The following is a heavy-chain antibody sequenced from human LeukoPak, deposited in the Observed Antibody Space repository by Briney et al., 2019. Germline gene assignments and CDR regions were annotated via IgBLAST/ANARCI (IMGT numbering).Heavy chain of an antibody. D-gene: IGHD3-16*01. CDR1: GGSISSYY. Sequence: SETLSLTCTVSGGSISSYYWSWIRQPPGKELELIGYIHYSGSTYSNPSLRSRVTISVDMSKNEFSLKLTSVTAADTAVYYCTGDERRGTYGHWFDPWGQGTLVTVSS. CDR2: IHYSGST. V-gene: IGHV4-59*01. J-gene: IGHJ5*02. CDR3: TGDERRGTYGHWFDP.